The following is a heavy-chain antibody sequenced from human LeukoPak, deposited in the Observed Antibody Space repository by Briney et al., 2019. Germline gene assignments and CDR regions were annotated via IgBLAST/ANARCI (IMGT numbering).Heavy chain of an antibody. Sequence: GGSLRLSCAASGFSVSSNYMSWVRQAPGKGLEWVSVIYSGDRTYYADSVKGRFTISRDSSKNTLYLQKNNLRVEDTAVYYCERVSMSQYWGQGTLVTVSS. CDR3: ERVSMSQY. V-gene: IGHV3-53*01. D-gene: IGHD5/OR15-5a*01. CDR2: IYSGDRT. J-gene: IGHJ4*02. CDR1: GFSVSSNY.